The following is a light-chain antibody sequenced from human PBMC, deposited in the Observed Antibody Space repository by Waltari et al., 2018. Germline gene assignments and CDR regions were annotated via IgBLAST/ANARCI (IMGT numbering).Light chain of an antibody. J-gene: IGLJ1*01. CDR1: SSDVGGYNY. CDR3: SSYTIRSTYV. Sequence: QSALTQPASVSGSPGQSITISCTGTSSDVGGYNYVSWYQQHPGKAPKLVISDVSNRPSGASSRFSGSKSGNTASLTISGLQAEDEADYYCSSYTIRSTYVFGIGTKVTVL. V-gene: IGLV2-14*03. CDR2: DVS.